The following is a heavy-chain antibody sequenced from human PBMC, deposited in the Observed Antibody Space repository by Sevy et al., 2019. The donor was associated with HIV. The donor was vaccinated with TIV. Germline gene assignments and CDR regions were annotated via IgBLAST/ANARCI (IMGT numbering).Heavy chain of an antibody. D-gene: IGHD1-1*01. CDR2: ISYDGSNK. CDR3: ARSPTTTYYYYGMDV. J-gene: IGHJ6*02. Sequence: GGSLRLSCAASGFTFSSYAMHWVRQAPGKGLEWVAVISYDGSNKYYADSVKGRFTISRDNSKNTLYLQMNGLRAEETAVYYCARSPTTTYYYYGMDVWGQGTTVTVSS. CDR1: GFTFSSYA. V-gene: IGHV3-30*04.